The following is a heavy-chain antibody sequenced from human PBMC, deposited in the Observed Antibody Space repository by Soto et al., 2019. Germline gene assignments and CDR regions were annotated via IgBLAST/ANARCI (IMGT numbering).Heavy chain of an antibody. CDR3: ARGRYCLTGRCFPNWFDS. D-gene: IGHD7-27*01. CDR2: IYKSATT. CDR1: GDSISNLDYF. V-gene: IGHV4-30-4*01. J-gene: IGHJ5*01. Sequence: SETLSLTCSVSGDSISNLDYFWAWIRQPPGQALEYIGYIYKSATTYYNPSFESRIAISVDTSKSQFSLNVTSVTAADTAVYFCARGRYCLTGRCFPNWFDSWGQGALVTVSS.